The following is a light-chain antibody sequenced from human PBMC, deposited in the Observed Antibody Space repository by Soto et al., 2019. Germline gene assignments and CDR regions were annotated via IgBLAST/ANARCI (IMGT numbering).Light chain of an antibody. Sequence: DIVLTQTPLSSPVTLGQPASISCRSSQSLVYSDGNSYLSWLQQRPGQPLRLLIYQVSERFSGVPDRISGSGAGPDFTLKISRVEPEDVGVYYCMQATQSRTFGQGTRLEIK. CDR3: MQATQSRT. CDR1: QSLVYSDGNSY. CDR2: QVS. V-gene: IGKV2-24*01. J-gene: IGKJ5*01.